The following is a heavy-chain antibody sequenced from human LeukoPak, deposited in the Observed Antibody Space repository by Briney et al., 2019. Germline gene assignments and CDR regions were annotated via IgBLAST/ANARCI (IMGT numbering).Heavy chain of an antibody. CDR2: ISGIGGIT. CDR3: AKVVRYCDIWSGEYYFDY. V-gene: IGHV3-23*01. Sequence: GGSLRLSCAASGFTFSSYAISCVRQAPGNGLEWCSAISGIGGITYYADSVKCRFTISRDNSNNTLYLQMNSLRVEDTAIYYCAKVVRYCDIWSGEYYFDYWGQGTLVTVSS. CDR1: GFTFSSYA. J-gene: IGHJ4*02. D-gene: IGHD3-3*01.